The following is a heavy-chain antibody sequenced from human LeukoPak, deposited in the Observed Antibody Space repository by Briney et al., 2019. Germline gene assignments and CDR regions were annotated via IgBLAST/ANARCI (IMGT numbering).Heavy chain of an antibody. CDR3: AKDMGSSGWYGGFGFDY. V-gene: IGHV3-9*01. J-gene: IGHJ4*02. CDR2: ISWNSGTI. CDR1: GFTFDDYA. Sequence: PGGSLRLSCAASGFTFDDYAMHWVRQTPGKGLEWVSGISWNSGTIGYADSVKGRFTISRDNAMNSLYVQMDNLRTEDTALYYCAKDMGSSGWYGGFGFDYWGQGILVTVSS. D-gene: IGHD6-19*01.